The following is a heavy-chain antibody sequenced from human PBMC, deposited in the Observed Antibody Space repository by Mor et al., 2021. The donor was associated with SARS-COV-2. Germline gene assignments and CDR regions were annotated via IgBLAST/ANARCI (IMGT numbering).Heavy chain of an antibody. V-gene: IGHV1-24*01. J-gene: IGHJ4*01. CDR2: FDPEDGET. Sequence: RQAPGKGREWMGGFDPEDGETIYAHKFQGRVTMTEDTSTDTAYMELSSLRSEDTAVYYCATSRGLLWFGELLNPFGYWG. D-gene: IGHD3-10*01. CDR3: ATSRGLLWFGELLNPFGY.